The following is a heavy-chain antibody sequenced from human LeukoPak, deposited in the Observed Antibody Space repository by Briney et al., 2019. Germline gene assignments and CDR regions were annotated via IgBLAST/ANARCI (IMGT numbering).Heavy chain of an antibody. CDR2: INHDGSST. CDR3: ARPPGTSPCFDY. D-gene: IGHD1-1*01. CDR1: GFTFSSYW. V-gene: IGHV3-74*01. Sequence: GGSLRLSCAASGFTFSSYWMHWVRQAPGEGLVWVSRINHDGSSTTYTDSVKGRFTNSRDNAKNTLYLQMNSLRIEDTAVYYCARPPGTSPCFDYWGQGTLVTVSS. J-gene: IGHJ4*02.